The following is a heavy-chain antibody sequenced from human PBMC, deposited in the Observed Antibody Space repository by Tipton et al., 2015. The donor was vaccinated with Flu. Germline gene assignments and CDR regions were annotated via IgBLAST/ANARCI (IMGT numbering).Heavy chain of an antibody. V-gene: IGHV4-59*07. Sequence: TLSLTCSVSGDSISSFYWSWIRQSPGKGLEWIAYISNSGSSNYNPSLKSRITVSVDTSKNQFSLILSSVTAADTAVYYCARSSRGWYRAMFDWGQGTLVTVSS. D-gene: IGHD6-19*01. CDR1: GDSISSFY. CDR2: ISNSGSS. J-gene: IGHJ4*02. CDR3: ARSSRGWYRAMFD.